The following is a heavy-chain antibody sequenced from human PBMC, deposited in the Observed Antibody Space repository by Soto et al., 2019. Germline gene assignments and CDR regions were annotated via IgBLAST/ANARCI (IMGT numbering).Heavy chain of an antibody. D-gene: IGHD6-19*01. V-gene: IGHV4-59*01. CDR3: ARSIAVAGPFDY. CDR2: IYHSGIT. J-gene: IGHJ4*02. CDR1: GGSITKYF. Sequence: PSETLSLTCSVSGGSITKYFWSWIRQPPGKGLEWIGFIYHSGITNYNPSLMSRVAISVDTPKNQFSLKLTSVTAADTAVYYCARSIAVAGPFDYWGQGTLVTVS.